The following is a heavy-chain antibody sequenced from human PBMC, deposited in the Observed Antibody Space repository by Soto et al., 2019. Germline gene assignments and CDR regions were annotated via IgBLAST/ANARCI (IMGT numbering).Heavy chain of an antibody. D-gene: IGHD2-15*01. CDR1: GFTFSSYG. J-gene: IGHJ5*02. CDR2: ISYDGSNK. Sequence: QVQLVESGGGVVQPGRSLRLSCAASGFTFSSYGIHWVRQAPGKGLEWVAVISYDGSNKYYADSVKGRFTISRDDSKNTLYLQMNSLRAEDTAVYYCAKQGLLHHNWFDPWGQGTVVTVSS. CDR3: AKQGLLHHNWFDP. V-gene: IGHV3-30*18.